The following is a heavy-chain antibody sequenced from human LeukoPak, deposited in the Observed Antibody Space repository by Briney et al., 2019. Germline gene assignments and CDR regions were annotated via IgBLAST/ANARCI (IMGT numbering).Heavy chain of an antibody. CDR2: IRSKAYGGTT. D-gene: IGHD3-16*02. V-gene: IGHV3-49*03. J-gene: IGHJ4*02. Sequence: PGGSLRPSCTASGFTFGDYAMSWFRQAPGKGLEWVGFIRSKAYGGTTEYAASVKGRFTISRDDSKSIAYLQMNSLKTEDTAVYYCTREADYVWGSYRKFDYWGQGTLVTVSS. CDR1: GFTFGDYA. CDR3: TREADYVWGSYRKFDY.